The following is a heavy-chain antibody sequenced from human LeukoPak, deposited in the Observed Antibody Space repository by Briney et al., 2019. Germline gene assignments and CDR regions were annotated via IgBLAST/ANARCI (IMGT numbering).Heavy chain of an antibody. CDR1: GFTFSSYA. D-gene: IGHD6-19*01. CDR3: AKSSVAVAGTYFTYYYYYMDV. CDR2: ISGSGGST. V-gene: IGHV3-23*01. J-gene: IGHJ6*03. Sequence: GGSLRLSCAASGFTFSSYAMSWVRQAPGKGLEWVSAISGSGGSTYYADSVKGRFTISRDNSKNTLYLQMNSLRAEDTAVYYCAKSSVAVAGTYFTYYYYYMDVWGKGTTVTVSS.